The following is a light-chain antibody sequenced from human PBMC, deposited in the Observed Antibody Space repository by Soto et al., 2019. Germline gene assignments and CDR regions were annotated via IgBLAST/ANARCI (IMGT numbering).Light chain of an antibody. CDR2: GAS. J-gene: IGKJ3*01. CDR3: QQYGSSRFT. CDR1: QSISSSY. Sequence: EIVLTQSQSTLSLSPGERAILSCRASQSISSSYLAWYQQKPGQAPRLLVYGASSRATGIPDRFSGSGSGTDVTLTISRLEPEDFAVYYCQQYGSSRFTFGPGTKVDIK. V-gene: IGKV3-20*01.